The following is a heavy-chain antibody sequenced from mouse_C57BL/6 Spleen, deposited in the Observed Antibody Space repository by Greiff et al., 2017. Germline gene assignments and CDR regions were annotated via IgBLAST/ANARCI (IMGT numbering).Heavy chain of an antibody. Sequence: EVKVVESGGGLVKPGGSLKLSCAASGFNFRDYGMHWVRQAPEKGLEWVAYISSGSSTIYYADTVKGRFTISRDNAKNTLFLQMTSLRSEDTAMYYCAKHDGYAYAMGYWGQRPSVTFSS. D-gene: IGHD2-3*01. V-gene: IGHV5-17*01. CDR3: AKHDGYAYAMGY. J-gene: IGHJ4*01. CDR2: ISSGSSTI. CDR1: GFNFRDYG.